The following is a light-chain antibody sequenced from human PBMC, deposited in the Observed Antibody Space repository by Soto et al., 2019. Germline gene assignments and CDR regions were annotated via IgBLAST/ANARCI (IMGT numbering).Light chain of an antibody. V-gene: IGLV2-11*01. CDR3: SSYAGGDTWV. J-gene: IGLJ3*02. Sequence: QSALTQPRSVSGAPGQSVTISCTGTSSDFGGFDHVSWYQQYPGKAPKLVIFEVTERPSGVPDRFSGSNSGNTASLAISGLLAEDEADYYCSSYAGGDTWVFGGGTKLTVL. CDR1: SSDFGGFDH. CDR2: EVT.